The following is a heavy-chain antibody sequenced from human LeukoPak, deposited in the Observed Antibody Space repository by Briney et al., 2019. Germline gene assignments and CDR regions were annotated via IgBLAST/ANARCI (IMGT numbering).Heavy chain of an antibody. D-gene: IGHD2-21*02. CDR2: TQYDGINK. CDR3: AKDSCGGDCYSGY. Sequence: GGSLRLSCVASGFTFSSYGMHWVRQAPGKGLEWVAFTQYDGINKYYADSVKGRFTISRDNSKNTLYLQMNSLRAEDTAVYYCAKDSCGGDCYSGYWGQGTLVTVSS. V-gene: IGHV3-30*02. J-gene: IGHJ4*02. CDR1: GFTFSSYG.